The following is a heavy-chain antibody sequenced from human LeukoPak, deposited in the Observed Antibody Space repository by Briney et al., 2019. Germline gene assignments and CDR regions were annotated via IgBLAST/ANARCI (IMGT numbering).Heavy chain of an antibody. J-gene: IGHJ4*02. Sequence: GGSLRLSCAASGFTFDDYAMHWVRQAPGKGLEWVSGISWNSGSIGYADSVKGRFTISRDNAKNSLYLQMNSLRAEDTAVYYCARMYYDILTGTTQAFDYWGQGTLVTVSS. CDR1: GFTFDDYA. D-gene: IGHD3-9*01. CDR2: ISWNSGSI. V-gene: IGHV3-9*01. CDR3: ARMYYDILTGTTQAFDY.